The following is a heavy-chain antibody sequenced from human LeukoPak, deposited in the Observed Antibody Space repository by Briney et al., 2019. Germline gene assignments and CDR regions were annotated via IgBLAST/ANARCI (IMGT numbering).Heavy chain of an antibody. CDR3: ARVAVAGPPSDY. V-gene: IGHV1-69*04. D-gene: IGHD6-19*01. Sequence: SVKVSCKASGGTFSNYAISWVRQAPGQGLEWMGRIIPILGIANYAQKFQGRVTITADKSTSAAYMELSSLRSEDTAVYYCARVAVAGPPSDYWGQGTLVTVSS. CDR2: IIPILGIA. J-gene: IGHJ4*02. CDR1: GGTFSNYA.